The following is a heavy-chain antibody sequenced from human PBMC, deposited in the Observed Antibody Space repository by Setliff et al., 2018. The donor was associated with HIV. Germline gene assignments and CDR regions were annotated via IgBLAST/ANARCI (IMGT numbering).Heavy chain of an antibody. CDR2: INPNRGDT. CDR1: QYTLTGYY. D-gene: IGHD6-19*01. V-gene: IGHV1-2*02. Sequence: ASVKVSCKASQYTLTGYYLHWVRQAPGRSLEFMGWINPNRGDTKYAQEFQGRVTMTTDTSLNTAYMELRSLRSDDTAVYYCASGRGEYSSGWYRNALDIWGQGTMVTV. J-gene: IGHJ3*02. CDR3: ASGRGEYSSGWYRNALDI.